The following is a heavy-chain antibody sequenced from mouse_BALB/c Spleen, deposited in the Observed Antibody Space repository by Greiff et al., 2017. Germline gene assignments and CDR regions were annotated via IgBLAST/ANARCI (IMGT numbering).Heavy chain of an antibody. CDR2: ISYSGST. CDR3: ARDLLRGGFAY. V-gene: IGHV3-2*02. D-gene: IGHD1-1*01. J-gene: IGHJ3*01. CDR1: GYSITSDYA. Sequence: EVQLVESGPGLVKPSQSLSLTCTVTGYSITSDYAWNWIRQFPGNKLEWMGYISYSGSTSYNPSLKSRISITRDTSKNQFFLQLNSVTTEDTATYYCARDLLRGGFAYWGQGTLVTVSA.